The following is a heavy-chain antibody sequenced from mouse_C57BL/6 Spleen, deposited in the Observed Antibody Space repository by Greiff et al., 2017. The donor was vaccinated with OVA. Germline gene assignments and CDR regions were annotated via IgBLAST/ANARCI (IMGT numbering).Heavy chain of an antibody. D-gene: IGHD1-1*01. Sequence: QVQLQQSGAELVRPGASVTLSCKASGYTFTDYEMHWVKQTPVHGLEWIGAIDPETGGTAYNQKFKGKAILTADKSSSTAYMELRSLTSEDSAVYYCTRFSFITTVVAENYWGQGTTLTVSS. CDR1: GYTFTDYE. V-gene: IGHV1-15*01. CDR2: IDPETGGT. CDR3: TRFSFITTVVAENY. J-gene: IGHJ2*01.